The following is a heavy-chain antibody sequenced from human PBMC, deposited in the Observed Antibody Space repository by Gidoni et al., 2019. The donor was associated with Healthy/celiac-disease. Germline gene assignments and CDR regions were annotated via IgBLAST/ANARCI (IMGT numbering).Heavy chain of an antibody. CDR3: AKVMGNGWYSWYFDL. CDR1: GFTFSRYG. D-gene: IGHD6-19*01. CDR2: ISYDGSNK. V-gene: IGHV3-30*18. J-gene: IGHJ2*01. Sequence: QVQLVESGGGVVQPGRSLRLSCAASGFTFSRYGMHWVRKAPGKGLEWVAVISYDGSNKYYADSVKGRFTISRDNSKNTLYLQMNSLRAEDTAVYYCAKVMGNGWYSWYFDLWGRGTLVTVSS.